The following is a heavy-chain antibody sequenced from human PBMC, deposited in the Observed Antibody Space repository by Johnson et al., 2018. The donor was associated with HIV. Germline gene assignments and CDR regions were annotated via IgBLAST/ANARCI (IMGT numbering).Heavy chain of an antibody. J-gene: IGHJ3*02. Sequence: QVQLVESGGGLVQPGMSLRLSCAASGFTFDDYGMHWVRQAPGKGLEWVAVIWSDGSNKYYADSVKGRFTISRDNSKNTLYLQMNSLRAEDTAVYYCAKDPIKRQLVRDDAFDIWGQGTMVTVSS. CDR3: AKDPIKRQLVRDDAFDI. V-gene: IGHV3-33*06. CDR1: GFTFDDYG. CDR2: IWSDGSNK. D-gene: IGHD6-13*01.